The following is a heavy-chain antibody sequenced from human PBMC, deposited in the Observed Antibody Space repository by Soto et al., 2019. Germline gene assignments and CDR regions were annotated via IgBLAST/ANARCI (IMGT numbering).Heavy chain of an antibody. J-gene: IGHJ4*02. CDR3: ARVFPSYCGGDCSYFDS. CDR2: IFYSGST. D-gene: IGHD2-21*02. CDR1: GGSVNSYY. Sequence: ETLSLTCTVSGGSVNSYYWSWIRQPPGKGLEWIGYIFYSGSTKSNPSLKSRVTMSVDMSKNQFSLRLTSVTAADTAVYYCARVFPSYCGGDCSYFDSWGQGTLVTV. V-gene: IGHV4-59*02.